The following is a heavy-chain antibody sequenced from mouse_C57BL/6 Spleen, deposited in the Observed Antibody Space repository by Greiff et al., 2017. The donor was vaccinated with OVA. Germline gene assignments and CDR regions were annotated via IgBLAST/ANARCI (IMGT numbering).Heavy chain of an antibody. CDR3: ARGDYYGSSYGFAY. V-gene: IGHV5-17*01. Sequence: DVHLVESGGGLVKPGGSLKLSCAASGFTFSDYGMHWVRQAPEKGLEWVAYISSGSSTIYYADTVKGRFTISRDNAKNTLFLQMTSLRSEDTAMYYCARGDYYGSSYGFAYWGQGTLVTVSA. CDR1: GFTFSDYG. CDR2: ISSGSSTI. J-gene: IGHJ3*01. D-gene: IGHD1-1*01.